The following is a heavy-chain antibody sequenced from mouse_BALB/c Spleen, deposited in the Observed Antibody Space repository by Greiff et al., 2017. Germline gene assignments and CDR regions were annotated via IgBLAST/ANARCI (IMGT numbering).Heavy chain of an antibody. V-gene: IGHV5-12-1*01. CDR3: ARHGTTVAGGYFDY. J-gene: IGHJ2*01. Sequence: EVKLMESGGGLVKPGGSLKLSCAASGFAFSSYDMSWVRQTPEKRLEWVAYISSGGGSTYYPDTVKGRFTISRDNAKNTLYLQMSSLKSEDTAMYYCARHGTTVAGGYFDYWGQGTTLTVSS. D-gene: IGHD1-1*01. CDR1: GFAFSSYD. CDR2: ISSGGGST.